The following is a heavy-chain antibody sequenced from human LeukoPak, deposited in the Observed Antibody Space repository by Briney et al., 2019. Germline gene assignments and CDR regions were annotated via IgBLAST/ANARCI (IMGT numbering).Heavy chain of an antibody. V-gene: IGHV3-23*01. D-gene: IGHD1-26*01. CDR3: AKDRSIGTYYTFDH. CDR1: GFTFSTYA. J-gene: IGHJ4*02. Sequence: QPGGSLRLSCAASGFTFSTYAMTWVRQAPGKGLEWVATISGSGVMTYYADSVKGRFTVSGDHSKNTLYLQMSSLTAADTAVYYCAKDRSIGTYYTFDHWGQGTLVIVSS. CDR2: ISGSGVMT.